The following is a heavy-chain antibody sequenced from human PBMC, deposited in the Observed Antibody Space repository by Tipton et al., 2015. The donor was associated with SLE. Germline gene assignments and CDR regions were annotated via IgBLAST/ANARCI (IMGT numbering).Heavy chain of an antibody. J-gene: IGHJ4*02. CDR1: GFTFSSYG. CDR3: AKDLRFYCTGDTCYFDY. CDR2: IRYDGSKI. Sequence: GSLRLSCAASGFTFSSYGMHWVRQAPGKGLDWVAFIRYDGSKIYYADSMEGRIAISRDNSKNTLFLQMNSLRPEDTAVYYCAKDLRFYCTGDTCYFDYWGQGTLVTVS. D-gene: IGHD2-8*02. V-gene: IGHV3-30*02.